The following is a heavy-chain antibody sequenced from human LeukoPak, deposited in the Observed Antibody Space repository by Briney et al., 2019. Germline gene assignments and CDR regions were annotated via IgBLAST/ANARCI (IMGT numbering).Heavy chain of an antibody. CDR1: GYAFTGYY. V-gene: IGHV1-2*02. D-gene: IGHD2-15*01. CDR2: INPNSGGT. CDR3: ARSRREGLVVAALVIDY. J-gene: IGHJ4*02. Sequence: GASVKVSCKASGYAFTGYYMHWVRQAPGQGLEWMGWINPNSGGTNYAQKFQGRVTMTRDTSISTAYMELSRLRSDDTAVYYCARSRREGLVVAALVIDYWGQGTLVTVSS.